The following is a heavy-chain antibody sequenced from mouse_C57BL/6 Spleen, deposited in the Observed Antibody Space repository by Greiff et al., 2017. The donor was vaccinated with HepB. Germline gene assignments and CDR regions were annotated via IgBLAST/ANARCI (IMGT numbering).Heavy chain of an antibody. CDR2: IYPGSGNT. CDR3: ASSNYEYYFDY. V-gene: IGHV1-76*01. CDR1: GYTFTDYY. J-gene: IGHJ2*01. D-gene: IGHD2-5*01. Sequence: VHLVESGAELVRPGASVKLSCKASGYTFTDYYINWVKQRPGQGLEWIARIYPGSGNTYYNEKFKGKATLTAEKSSSTAYMQLSSLTSEDSAVYFCASSNYEYYFDYWGQGTTLTVSS.